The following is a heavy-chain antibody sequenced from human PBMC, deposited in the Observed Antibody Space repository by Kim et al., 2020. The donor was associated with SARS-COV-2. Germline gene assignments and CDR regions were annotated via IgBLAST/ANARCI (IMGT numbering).Heavy chain of an antibody. V-gene: IGHV4-39*01. Sequence: PSLKSRVPISVDTSKNQFSLKRSSVTAADTAVYYCAGRGGGSSWRYYFDYWGQGTLVTVSS. D-gene: IGHD6-13*01. J-gene: IGHJ4*02. CDR3: AGRGGGSSWRYYFDY.